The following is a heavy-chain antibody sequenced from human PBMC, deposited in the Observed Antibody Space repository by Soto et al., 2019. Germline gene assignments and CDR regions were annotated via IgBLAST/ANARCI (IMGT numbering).Heavy chain of an antibody. CDR3: ARQLAYCGGDCFTEPIEY. D-gene: IGHD2-21*02. V-gene: IGHV1-2*02. J-gene: IGHJ4*02. CDR1: GYTFTGYY. CDR2: INPNSGGT. Sequence: QVQLVQSGAEVKKPGASVKVSCKASGYTFTGYYMHWVRQAPGQGLEWMGWINPNSGGTNYAQKFQGRVTMTRDTSISTAYMELSSLRSDDTAVFYCARQLAYCGGDCFTEPIEYWGQGTLVTVSS.